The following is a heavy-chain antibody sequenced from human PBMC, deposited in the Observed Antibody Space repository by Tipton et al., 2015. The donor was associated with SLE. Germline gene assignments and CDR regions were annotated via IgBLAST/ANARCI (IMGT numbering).Heavy chain of an antibody. CDR3: ARQSISVFLRNVAP. D-gene: IGHD3-3*01. CDR1: GGSISNSFYY. Sequence: TLSLTCSVSGGSISNSFYYWGWIRQPPGKGLEWIGSLYYTGDTYYNPSLKGRVTISGDTSNNHFSLRLSSVTAADSAVYYCARQSISVFLRNVAPWGQGTLVTFSS. CDR2: LYYTGDT. J-gene: IGHJ5*02. V-gene: IGHV4-39*07.